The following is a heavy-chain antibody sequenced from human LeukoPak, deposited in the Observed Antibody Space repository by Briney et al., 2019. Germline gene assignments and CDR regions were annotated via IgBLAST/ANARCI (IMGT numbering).Heavy chain of an antibody. Sequence: SETLSVTCADSGGSFSGYYWSWICEPPGKGLEWIGEINHSGSTNYTPYLQSRVTISVDTSKNKFSLKLSSVTAADTAGYYCATESIGAAGTGGFHYWGQGTLVTVPS. CDR3: ATESIGAAGTGGFHY. D-gene: IGHD6-13*01. CDR1: GGSFSGYY. V-gene: IGHV4-34*01. CDR2: INHSGST. J-gene: IGHJ4*02.